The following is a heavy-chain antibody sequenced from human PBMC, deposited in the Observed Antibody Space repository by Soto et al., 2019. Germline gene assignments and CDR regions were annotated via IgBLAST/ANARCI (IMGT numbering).Heavy chain of an antibody. D-gene: IGHD1-1*01. Sequence: GASVKVSCKASGYTFTSYAMHWVRQAPGQRLEWMGWINAGNGNTKFSQKFQGRVTLTRDTSATTAYMGLSSLRSEDTAVYYCAREMGNWNDGWFDPWGQGTLVTVSS. J-gene: IGHJ5*02. CDR1: GYTFTSYA. CDR2: INAGNGNT. CDR3: AREMGNWNDGWFDP. V-gene: IGHV1-3*01.